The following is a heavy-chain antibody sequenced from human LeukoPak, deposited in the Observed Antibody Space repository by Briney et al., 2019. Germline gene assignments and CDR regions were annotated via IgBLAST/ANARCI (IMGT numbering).Heavy chain of an antibody. CDR3: ARVEAPIQLWLYFDY. D-gene: IGHD5-18*01. CDR2: ISYDGSNK. J-gene: IGHJ4*02. V-gene: IGHV3-30*01. CDR1: GFTFSSYA. Sequence: PGGSLRLPCAASGFTFSSYAMHWVRQAPGKGLEWVAVISYDGSNKYYADSVKGRFTISRDNSKNTLYLQMNSLRAEDTAVYYCARVEAPIQLWLYFDYWGQGTLVTVSS.